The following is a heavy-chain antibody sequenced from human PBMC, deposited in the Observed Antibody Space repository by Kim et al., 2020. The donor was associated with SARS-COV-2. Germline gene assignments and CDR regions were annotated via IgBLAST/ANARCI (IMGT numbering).Heavy chain of an antibody. CDR3: ARDVTYCSSTSCYAAGWYFDL. V-gene: IGHV1-69*13. Sequence: SVKVSCKASGGTFSSYAISWVRQAPGQGLEWMGGIIPIFGTANYAQKFQGRVTITADESTSTAYMELSSLRSEDTAVYYCARDVTYCSSTSCYAAGWYFDLWGRGTLVTVSS. D-gene: IGHD2-2*01. CDR1: GGTFSSYA. J-gene: IGHJ2*01. CDR2: IIPIFGTA.